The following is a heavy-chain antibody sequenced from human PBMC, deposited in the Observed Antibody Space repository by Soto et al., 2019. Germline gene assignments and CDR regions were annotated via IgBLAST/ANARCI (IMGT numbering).Heavy chain of an antibody. Sequence: GGSLRLSCTASGFTFSTYSMNWVRQAPGKGLEWVSSISSSSTIYYADSVKGRFTISRDNVQNSLYLQMHSLRAEDTAVYYCARERGSGWTFDYWGHGTLVTVSS. CDR3: ARERGSGWTFDY. J-gene: IGHJ4*01. V-gene: IGHV3-48*01. D-gene: IGHD6-19*01. CDR1: GFTFSTYS. CDR2: ISSSSTI.